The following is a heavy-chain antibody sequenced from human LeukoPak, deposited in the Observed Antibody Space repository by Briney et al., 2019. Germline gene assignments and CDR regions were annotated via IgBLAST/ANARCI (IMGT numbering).Heavy chain of an antibody. CDR3: ARVTGTWWVDY. CDR1: GFTFSSYA. J-gene: IGHJ4*02. CDR2: IYSDGST. V-gene: IGHV3-66*01. Sequence: GGSLRLSCAASGFTFSSYAMSWVRQAPGKGLEWVSVIYSDGSTYYADSVKGRFTISRDNSKNTLYLQMNSLRAEDTAVYYCARVTGTWWVDYWGQGTLVTVSS. D-gene: IGHD2-8*02.